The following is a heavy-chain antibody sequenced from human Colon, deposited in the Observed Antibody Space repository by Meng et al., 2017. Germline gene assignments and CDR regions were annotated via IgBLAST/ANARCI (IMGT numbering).Heavy chain of an antibody. V-gene: IGHV4-39*07. CDR1: GGSISTSGYY. D-gene: IGHD6-19*01. CDR2: IGHSGFT. Sequence: QPQLQESGPGLVKPSEALSLTCSVSGGSISTSGYYWGWIRQPPGKGLEWIGSIGHSGFTYYTPSLKSRVTVSIDTSKNQFSLKLSSVTAADTAVYYCARIGVTGSYYFDYWGQGTLVTVSS. CDR3: ARIGVTGSYYFDY. J-gene: IGHJ4*02.